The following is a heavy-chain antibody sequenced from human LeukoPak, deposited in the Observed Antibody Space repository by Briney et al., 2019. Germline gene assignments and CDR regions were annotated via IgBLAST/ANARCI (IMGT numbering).Heavy chain of an antibody. Sequence: GGSLRLSCAASGFTFSSYGMHWVRQAPGKGLEWVAFIRYDGSNKYYADSVKGRFTISRDNAKNSLYLQMNSLRAEDTAVYYCARDLGVRGDKREYGMDVWGQGTTVTVSS. D-gene: IGHD3-10*01. CDR3: ARDLGVRGDKREYGMDV. CDR1: GFTFSSYG. CDR2: IRYDGSNK. V-gene: IGHV3-30*02. J-gene: IGHJ6*02.